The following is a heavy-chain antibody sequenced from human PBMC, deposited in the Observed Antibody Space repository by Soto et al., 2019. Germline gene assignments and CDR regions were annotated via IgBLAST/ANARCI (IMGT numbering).Heavy chain of an antibody. CDR2: MNANVDAT. CDR3: AREVVDGSSLWLDP. Sequence: QVQLVQSGAEVKKPGASVKVSCKASGFTFSTNDINWVRQAPGQGLQWMGWMNANVDATDSPQEFKGRVTMTWNASISTACMELSNLTSDDTAVYYCAREVVDGSSLWLDPWGQGTLVTVSS. V-gene: IGHV1-8*01. D-gene: IGHD3-10*01. J-gene: IGHJ5*02. CDR1: GFTFSTND.